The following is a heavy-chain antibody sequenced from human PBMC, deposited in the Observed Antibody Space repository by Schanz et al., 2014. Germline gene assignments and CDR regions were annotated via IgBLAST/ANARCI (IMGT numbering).Heavy chain of an antibody. CDR3: AKDHAGSDILTALAN. CDR2: IVGGGGRT. CDR1: GFTFSGYA. D-gene: IGHD3-9*01. Sequence: EVQLLESGGGLVQPGGSLRISCAASGFTFSGYAMSWVRQAPGKGLEWVSSIVGGGGRTYYADSVKGRFTISRDNSKNTLYLQMNSLRAEDTAVYYCAKDHAGSDILTALANWGQGTLVTVSS. J-gene: IGHJ4*02. V-gene: IGHV3-23*01.